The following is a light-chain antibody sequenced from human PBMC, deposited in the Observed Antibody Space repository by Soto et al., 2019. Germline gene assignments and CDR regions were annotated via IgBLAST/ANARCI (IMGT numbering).Light chain of an antibody. CDR2: GNS. Sequence: QSVLTQPPSVYGAPGQRVTISCTGSSSNIGAGYDVHWYQQLPGTAPKLLIYGNSNRPSGVPDRFSGSKSGTSASLAITGLQAEDEADYYCRSYDSSLSGVVFGGGTQLTVL. CDR1: SSNIGAGYD. CDR3: RSYDSSLSGVV. J-gene: IGLJ2*01. V-gene: IGLV1-40*01.